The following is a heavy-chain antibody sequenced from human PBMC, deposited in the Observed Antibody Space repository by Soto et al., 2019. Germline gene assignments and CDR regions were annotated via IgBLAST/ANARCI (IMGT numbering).Heavy chain of an antibody. V-gene: IGHV4-30-4*01. CDR3: ARDGRYGGTHAFDI. Sequence: QVQLQESGPGLVKPSQTLSLTCTVSGGSISSGDYYWSWIRQPPGKGLEWIGYIYYSGSTYYNPSLKSRVTLSVVTSKNQFSLKLSSVTAADTAVYYCARDGRYGGTHAFDIWGQGTMVTVSS. CDR1: GGSISSGDYY. D-gene: IGHD4-17*01. CDR2: IYYSGST. J-gene: IGHJ3*02.